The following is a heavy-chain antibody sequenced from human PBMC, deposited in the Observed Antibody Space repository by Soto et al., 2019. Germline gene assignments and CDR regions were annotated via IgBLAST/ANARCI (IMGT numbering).Heavy chain of an antibody. D-gene: IGHD3-3*01. CDR3: VREPFTFFGVVNAI. V-gene: IGHV1-18*01. J-gene: IGHJ1*01. CDR1: GYAFRDYG. CDR2: ISPSNGNQ. Sequence: QVQLVQSGPEVKKPGDSVKVSCKASGYAFRDYGISWVRQAPGPGLEYMGWISPSNGNQNYARSFQHRVTLTTDTSTATVFMDLGYLTSDDTAVYFCVREPFTFFGVVNAIWGQGTLVTVSS.